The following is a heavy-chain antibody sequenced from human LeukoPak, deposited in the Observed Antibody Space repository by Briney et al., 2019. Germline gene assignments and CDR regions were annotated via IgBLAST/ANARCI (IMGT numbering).Heavy chain of an antibody. J-gene: IGHJ3*02. CDR3: ARAGDGGARLGAFDI. CDR2: IYSGGST. CDR1: GFTFSNYW. D-gene: IGHD4-23*01. Sequence: QPGGSLRLSCAASGFTFSNYWMSWVRQAPGKGLEWVSAIYSGGSTYYVGSVKGRFTISRDNSKNTLYLQMNSLRAEDTAVYYCARAGDGGARLGAFDIWGQGTMVTVSS. V-gene: IGHV3-53*01.